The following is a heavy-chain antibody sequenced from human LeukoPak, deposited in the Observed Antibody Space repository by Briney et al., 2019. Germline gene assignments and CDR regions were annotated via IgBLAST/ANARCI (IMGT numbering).Heavy chain of an antibody. CDR1: GFSISLYT. Sequence: PGGSLRLSCEASGFSISLYTMNWVRQAPGKGLEWVSYIHSSSETIYYVDSVKGRFTISRDNGKNSLYLQMNSLGVEDTAVYYCARGRGGPNWGYYFVIWGQGALVTVSS. CDR3: ARGRGGPNWGYYFVI. V-gene: IGHV3-48*04. CDR2: IHSSSETI. D-gene: IGHD7-27*01. J-gene: IGHJ4*02.